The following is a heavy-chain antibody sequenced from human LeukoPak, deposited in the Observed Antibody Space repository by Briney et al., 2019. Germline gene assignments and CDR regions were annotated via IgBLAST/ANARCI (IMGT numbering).Heavy chain of an antibody. D-gene: IGHD2-2*01. CDR1: GFTFSSYW. Sequence: GGSLRLSCAASGFTFSSYWMSWVRQAPGKGLEWVANIKQDGSEKYYVDSVKGRFTISRDNAKNSLYLQMNSLRAEDTAVYYCARGVVVPAAEYNWFDPWGQGTLVTVSS. CDR2: IKQDGSEK. J-gene: IGHJ5*02. CDR3: ARGVVVPAAEYNWFDP. V-gene: IGHV3-7*01.